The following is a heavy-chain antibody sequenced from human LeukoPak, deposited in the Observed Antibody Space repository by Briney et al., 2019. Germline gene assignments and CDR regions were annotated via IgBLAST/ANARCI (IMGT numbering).Heavy chain of an antibody. CDR1: GGSISSGGYY. J-gene: IGHJ3*02. CDR3: VIASSGWDDAFDI. D-gene: IGHD6-19*01. CDR2: IYYSGST. Sequence: SETLSLTCTVSGGSISSGGYYWSWIRQHPGKGLEWIGYIYYSGSTYYNPSLKSRVTISVDTSKNQFSLKLSSVTAADTAVYYCVIASSGWDDAFDIWGQGTMVTVSS. V-gene: IGHV4-31*08.